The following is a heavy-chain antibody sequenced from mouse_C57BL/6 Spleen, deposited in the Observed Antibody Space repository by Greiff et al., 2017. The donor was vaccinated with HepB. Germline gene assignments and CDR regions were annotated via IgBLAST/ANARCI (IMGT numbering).Heavy chain of an antibody. Sequence: QVQLQQPGSELVKPGASVKLSCKASGYTFTSYWMHWVKQRPGQGLEWIGMIHPNSGSTNYNEKFKSKATLTVDKSSSTAYMQLSRLTSEDSAVYSGAREGNYVGYWGQGTTLTVSS. CDR3: AREGNYVGY. CDR2: IHPNSGST. V-gene: IGHV1-64*01. CDR1: GYTFTSYW. J-gene: IGHJ2*01.